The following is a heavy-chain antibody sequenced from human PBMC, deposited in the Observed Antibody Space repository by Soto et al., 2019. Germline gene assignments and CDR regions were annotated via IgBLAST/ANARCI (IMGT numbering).Heavy chain of an antibody. V-gene: IGHV3-23*01. Sequence: GGSLRLSCAASGFTFSAYAMSWVRQAPGKGLEWVSAISGTSPSTYYADSVQGRFTISRDSSRKTLFLQMNTLRAEDTAVYFWAIRILGGESGGKGTQVPASS. CDR2: ISGTSPST. CDR3: AIRILGGES. D-gene: IGHD3-16*01. CDR1: GFTFSAYA. J-gene: IGHJ4*02.